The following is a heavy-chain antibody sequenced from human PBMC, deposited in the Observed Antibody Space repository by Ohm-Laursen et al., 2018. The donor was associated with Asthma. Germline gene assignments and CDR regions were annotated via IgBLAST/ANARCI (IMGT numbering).Heavy chain of an antibody. CDR1: GFSFSSYA. D-gene: IGHD1-26*01. CDR2: ISYDGSTE. V-gene: IGHV3-30*18. Sequence: SLRLSCAASGFSFSSYAMHWVRQAPGKGLECVALISYDGSTESYADSVKGRFTISRDNFKNTVHLDMNSQRAEDTAVYHCAKGIVPVYYYGLDVWGQGTTVTVSS. CDR3: AKGIVPVYYYGLDV. J-gene: IGHJ6*02.